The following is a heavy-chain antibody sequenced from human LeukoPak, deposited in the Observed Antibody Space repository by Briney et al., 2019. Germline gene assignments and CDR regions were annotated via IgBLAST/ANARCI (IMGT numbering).Heavy chain of an antibody. J-gene: IGHJ4*02. D-gene: IGHD3-10*01. CDR3: ASHIRGVFDY. V-gene: IGHV4-59*01. Sequence: SETLSLTCTVSGGSISSYYWSWIRQPPGKGLEWIGYIYYSGSTNYKPSLKSRVTISVDTSKNQFSLKLSSVTAADTAVYYCASHIRGVFDYWGQGTLVTVSS. CDR2: IYYSGST. CDR1: GGSISSYY.